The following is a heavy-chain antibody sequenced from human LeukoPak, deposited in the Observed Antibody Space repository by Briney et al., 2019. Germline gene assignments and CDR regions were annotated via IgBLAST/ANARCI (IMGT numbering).Heavy chain of an antibody. CDR3: ASTYCSSTSCYVTGYYYYYYMDV. V-gene: IGHV3-21*01. D-gene: IGHD2-2*01. Sequence: GGSLRLSCAASGFTFSSYSMNWVRQAPGKGLEWVSSISSSSSYIYYADSVKGRFTISRDNAKNSLYLQMNSLRAEDTAVYYCASTYCSSTSCYVTGYYYYYYMDVWGKGTTVTVSS. CDR2: ISSSSSYI. CDR1: GFTFSSYS. J-gene: IGHJ6*03.